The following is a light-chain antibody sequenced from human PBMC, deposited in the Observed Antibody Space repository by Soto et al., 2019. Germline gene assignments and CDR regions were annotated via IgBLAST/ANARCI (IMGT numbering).Light chain of an antibody. Sequence: DSPMTQSPSSLYASVGDRVTLTCRASQNINNYLAWYQQKPGNATKLLIYAASTLQSGVPSRFSGGGSGTDFPLTISSLQPEDVATYYCQKYNNCPPATVGPGTKV. J-gene: IGKJ3*01. CDR1: QNINNY. V-gene: IGKV1-27*01. CDR3: QKYNNCPPAT. CDR2: AAS.